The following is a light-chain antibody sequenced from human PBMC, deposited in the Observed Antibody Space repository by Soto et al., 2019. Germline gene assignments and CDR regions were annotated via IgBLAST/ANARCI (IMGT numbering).Light chain of an antibody. CDR2: EVT. J-gene: IGLJ3*02. CDR1: SSDVGAYNY. V-gene: IGLV2-8*01. CDR3: SAFAASNTRV. Sequence: QSALTQPPSASGSPGQSVTISCTGTSSDVGAYNYVSWYQQHAGKAPKLVIYEVTKRPSGVPDRFSGSKSANTASLTVSGPQAEDEADYYCSAFAASNTRVFGGGTKLTVL.